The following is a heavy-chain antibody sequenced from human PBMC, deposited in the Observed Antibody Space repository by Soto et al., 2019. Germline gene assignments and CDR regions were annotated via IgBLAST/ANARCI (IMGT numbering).Heavy chain of an antibody. V-gene: IGHV2-5*02. J-gene: IGHJ4*02. D-gene: IGHD1-1*01. CDR2: IYWDGDS. Sequence: QITLKEAGPTLVKPTETLTLPCTFSGFSFTTTRMGVGWTRQTPGKALEWLAIIYWDGDSRYKPLLRRLLTLTDDTSKNKVLLTMTNMDPKNAATSYCAHRDSTGTTTNFDSWGQGIPVTVAS. CDR1: GFSFTTTRMG. CDR3: AHRDSTGTTTNFDS.